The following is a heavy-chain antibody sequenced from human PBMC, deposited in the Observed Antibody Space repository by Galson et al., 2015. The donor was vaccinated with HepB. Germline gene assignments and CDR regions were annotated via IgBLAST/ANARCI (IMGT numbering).Heavy chain of an antibody. Sequence: SVKVSCKASGYTFTSYAMHWVRQAPGQRLEWMGWINAGNGNTKYSQKFQGRVTITRDTSASTAYMELSGLRSEDTAVYYCARARAVGYCSSTSCYAQRVAAFDIWGQGTMVTVSS. CDR3: ARARAVGYCSSTSCYAQRVAAFDI. V-gene: IGHV1-3*01. D-gene: IGHD2-2*01. CDR2: INAGNGNT. CDR1: GYTFTSYA. J-gene: IGHJ3*02.